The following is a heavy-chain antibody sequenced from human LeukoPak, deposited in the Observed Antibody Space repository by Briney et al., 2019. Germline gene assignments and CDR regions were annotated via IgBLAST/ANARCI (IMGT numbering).Heavy chain of an antibody. J-gene: IGHJ4*02. CDR2: ISYDGSNK. CDR3: ARETWFGETGKFLDY. Sequence: PGGSLRLSCAASGFTFSSYGMHWVRQAPGKGLEWVAVISYDGSNKYYADFVKGRFTISRDNSKNTVYLQMNSLRAEDTAVYYCARETWFGETGKFLDYWGQGTLVTVSS. D-gene: IGHD3-10*01. V-gene: IGHV3-30*03. CDR1: GFTFSSYG.